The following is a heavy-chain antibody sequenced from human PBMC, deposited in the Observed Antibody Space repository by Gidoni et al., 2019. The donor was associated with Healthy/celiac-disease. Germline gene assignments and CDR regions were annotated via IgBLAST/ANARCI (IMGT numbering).Heavy chain of an antibody. CDR2: INHSGST. CDR1: GGSFSGYY. CDR3: ARVIGSSWYYYYYGMDV. Sequence: QVQLQQWGAGLLKPSETLSLTCAVYGGSFSGYYWSWIRQPPGKGLEWIGEINHSGSTNYNPSLKSRVTISVDTSKNQFSLKLSSVTAADTAVYYCARVIGSSWYYYYYGMDVWGQGTTVTVSS. D-gene: IGHD6-13*01. V-gene: IGHV4-34*01. J-gene: IGHJ6*02.